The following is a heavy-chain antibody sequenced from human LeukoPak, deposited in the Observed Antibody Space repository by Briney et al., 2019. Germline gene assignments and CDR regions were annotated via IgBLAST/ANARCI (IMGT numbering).Heavy chain of an antibody. CDR2: ISTYNGNT. V-gene: IGHV1-18*01. Sequence: GASVKVSCKASGYTFTAYRINWVRQAPGQGLECMGWISTYNGNTNYAQKVQDRVTMTTDTSATTAYMEMRSLRSVDTAVYYCARGISYGDSYYFDFWGQGTLVTVSS. D-gene: IGHD2-21*02. J-gene: IGHJ4*02. CDR1: GYTFTAYR. CDR3: ARGISYGDSYYFDF.